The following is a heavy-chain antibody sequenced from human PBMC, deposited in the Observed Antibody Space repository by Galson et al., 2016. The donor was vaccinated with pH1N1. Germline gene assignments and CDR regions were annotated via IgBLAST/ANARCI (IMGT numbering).Heavy chain of an antibody. J-gene: IGHJ3*02. CDR3: AIQGGDNSGRGDFGAFDI. V-gene: IGHV5-51*01. Sequence: QSGAEVKKPGESLKISCKGSGYRFSNYWIGWVRQMPGKGLECMGLIYPADSDTRYSPSIQGQVTLSADKSMTTAYLQWISLKASDTAMYYCAIQGGDNSGRGDFGAFDIWGQGTMVTVSS. CDR1: GYRFSNYW. D-gene: IGHD6-19*01. CDR2: IYPADSDT.